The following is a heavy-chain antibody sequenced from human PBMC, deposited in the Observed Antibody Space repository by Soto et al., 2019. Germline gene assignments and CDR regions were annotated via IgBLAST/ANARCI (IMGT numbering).Heavy chain of an antibody. Sequence: QVQLQQWGAGLLKPSETLSLTCAVYGGSFSGYYWSWIRQPPGKGLEWIGEINHSGSTNYNPSLNSRVTISVDTSKNHFSLKLSSVTAADTAVYYCARPYPGIAAAAIQIWGQGTLVTVSS. CDR1: GGSFSGYY. J-gene: IGHJ4*02. D-gene: IGHD6-13*01. CDR2: INHSGST. CDR3: ARPYPGIAAAAIQI. V-gene: IGHV4-34*01.